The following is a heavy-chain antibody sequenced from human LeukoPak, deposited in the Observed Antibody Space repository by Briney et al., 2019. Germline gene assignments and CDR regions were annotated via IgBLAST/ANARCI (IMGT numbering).Heavy chain of an antibody. CDR1: GGSFGGYY. CDR3: ARGPKMITMIVVVKTYYFDY. J-gene: IGHJ4*02. CDR2: INHSGST. V-gene: IGHV4-34*01. D-gene: IGHD3-22*01. Sequence: SETLSLTCAVYGGSFGGYYWSWIRQPPGKGLEWIGEINHSGSTNYNPSLKSRVTISVDTSKNQFSLKLSSVTAADTAVYYCARGPKMITMIVVVKTYYFDYWGQGTLVTVSS.